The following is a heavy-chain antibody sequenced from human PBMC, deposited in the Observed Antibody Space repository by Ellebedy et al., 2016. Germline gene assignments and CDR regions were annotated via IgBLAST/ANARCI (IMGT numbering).Heavy chain of an antibody. CDR3: ARGTYNWNDNRRAQVRENWFDS. D-gene: IGHD1-20*01. CDR1: RYSLTSYY. Sequence: ASVKVSXKASRYSLTSYYMHWVRQAPGQGLEWMGIINPSGGSTSYAQKFQGRVTMTRDMSTRIVYMELSSLRSEDTAVYYCARGTYNWNDNRRAQVRENWFDSWGQGTLVTVSS. CDR2: INPSGGST. J-gene: IGHJ5*01. V-gene: IGHV1-46*01.